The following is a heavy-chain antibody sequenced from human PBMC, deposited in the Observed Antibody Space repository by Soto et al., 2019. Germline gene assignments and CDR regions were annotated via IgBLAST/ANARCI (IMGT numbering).Heavy chain of an antibody. CDR3: AHRRGIKDYYDYYGMHV. Sequence: QITLKESGPTLVKPTQTLTLTCTFSGFSLSTSGVGVGWIRQPPGTALEWLALIYWDDDKRYSPSRTSRLTINKDTSQNQVVLTMTNMDPVDTATYYCAHRRGIKDYYDYYGMHVWGQGTKVAVAS. CDR1: GFSLSTSGVG. J-gene: IGHJ6*02. V-gene: IGHV2-5*02. D-gene: IGHD3-10*01. CDR2: IYWDDDK.